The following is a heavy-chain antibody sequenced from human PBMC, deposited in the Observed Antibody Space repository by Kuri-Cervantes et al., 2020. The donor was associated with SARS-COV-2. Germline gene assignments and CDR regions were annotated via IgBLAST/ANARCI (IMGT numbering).Heavy chain of an antibody. CDR3: ARIPPSGGVIDV. CDR1: GFSLSTGGVC. CDR2: IDWDDDK. D-gene: IGHD3-16*01. Sequence: SGPTLVKPTQTLTLTCTFSGFSLSTGGVCVSWIRQPLGKALKRLSRIDWDDDKYYSSSLKTRLTISKDTSKIQGVHTMNNMESVDTATYYWARIPPSGGVIDVWGQGTKVTVSS. V-gene: IGHV2-70*11. J-gene: IGHJ3*01.